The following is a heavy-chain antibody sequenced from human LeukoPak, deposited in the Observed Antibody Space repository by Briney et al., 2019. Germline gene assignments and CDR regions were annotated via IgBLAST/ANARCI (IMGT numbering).Heavy chain of an antibody. V-gene: IGHV4-4*07. CDR3: ARGDSIYCSGGSCYPTPFDY. Sequence: SETLSLTCTVSGYSISSGYYWGWIRQPAGKGLEWIGRIYTSGSTNYNPSLKSRVTMSVDTSKNQFSLKLSSVTAADTAVYYCARGDSIYCSGGSCYPTPFDYWGQGTLVTVSS. CDR2: IYTSGST. CDR1: GYSISSGYY. D-gene: IGHD2-15*01. J-gene: IGHJ4*02.